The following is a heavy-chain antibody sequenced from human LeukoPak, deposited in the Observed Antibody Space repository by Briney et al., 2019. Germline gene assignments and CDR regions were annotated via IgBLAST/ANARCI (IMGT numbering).Heavy chain of an antibody. CDR3: ARDHDSSGRGFDY. D-gene: IGHD3-22*01. CDR2: IIPIFGTA. J-gene: IGHJ4*02. CDR1: GGTFSSYA. Sequence: GASVKVSCKASGGTFSSYAISWVRQAPGQGLEWMGGIIPIFGTANYAQKFQGRVTITTDESTSTAYMELSSLRSEDTAVYYCARDHDSSGRGFDYWGQGTLVTVSS. V-gene: IGHV1-69*05.